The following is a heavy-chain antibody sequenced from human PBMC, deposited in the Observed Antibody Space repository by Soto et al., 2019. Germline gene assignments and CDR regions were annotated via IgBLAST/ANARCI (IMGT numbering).Heavy chain of an antibody. V-gene: IGHV4-30-4*01. Sequence: QVQLQESGPGLVKPSQTLSLTCTVSGGSISSGDYYWSWIRQPPGKGLEWIGYIYYSGSTYYNPSLKSRVTISVDTSKNQFSLKLSSVTAADTAVYYCARVERYYDFWSGYYTDYWGQGTLVTVSS. D-gene: IGHD3-3*01. CDR1: GGSISSGDYY. CDR2: IYYSGST. J-gene: IGHJ4*02. CDR3: ARVERYYDFWSGYYTDY.